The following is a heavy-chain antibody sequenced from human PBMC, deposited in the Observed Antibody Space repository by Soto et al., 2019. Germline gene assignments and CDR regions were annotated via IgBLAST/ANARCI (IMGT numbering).Heavy chain of an antibody. J-gene: IGHJ4*02. CDR2: IRNKGNSYIT. D-gene: IGHD6-19*01. CDR1: GFNFSDYF. Sequence: EVQLVESGGGVVQPGGSLRLSCAASGFNFSDYFMDWVRQAPGKGLEWVGRIRNKGNSYITEYAASVKGRITISRDDSKNSLYLQMQSLHSEDTAVYYCAIYSSGWYSYFDFWGRGTLVTVSS. V-gene: IGHV3-72*01. CDR3: AIYSSGWYSYFDF.